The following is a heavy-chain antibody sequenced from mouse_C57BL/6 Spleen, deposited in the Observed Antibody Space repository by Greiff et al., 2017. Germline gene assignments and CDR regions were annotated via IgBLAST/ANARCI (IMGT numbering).Heavy chain of an antibody. J-gene: IGHJ3*01. V-gene: IGHV1-74*01. CDR3: AIGYYGYDVLAY. CDR2: IHPSDSDT. D-gene: IGHD2-2*01. Sequence: QVQLQQPGAELVKPGASVKVSCKASGYTFPSYWMHWVKQRPGQGLEWIGRIHPSDSDTNYNQKFKGKATLTVDKSSSTAYMQLSRLTSEDSAVYYWAIGYYGYDVLAYWGQGTLVTVSA. CDR1: GYTFPSYW.